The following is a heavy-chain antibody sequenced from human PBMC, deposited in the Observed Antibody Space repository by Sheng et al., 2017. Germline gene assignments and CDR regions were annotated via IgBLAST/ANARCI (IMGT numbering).Heavy chain of an antibody. Sequence: QVQLVESGGGVVQPGRSLRLSCAASGFTFSSYGMHWVRQAPGKGLEWVAVIWYDGSNKYYADSVKGRFTISRDNSKNTLYLQMNSLRAEDTAVYYCARVPTPLGGYCTNGVCYTQYYYYGMDVWDQGP. D-gene: IGHD2-8*01. J-gene: IGHJ6*02. V-gene: IGHV3-33*01. CDR2: IWYDGSNK. CDR1: GFTFSSYG. CDR3: ARVPTPLGGYCTNGVCYTQYYYYGMDV.